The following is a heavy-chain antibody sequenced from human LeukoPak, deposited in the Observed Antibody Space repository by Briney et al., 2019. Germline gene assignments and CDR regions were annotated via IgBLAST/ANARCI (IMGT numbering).Heavy chain of an antibody. V-gene: IGHV4-61*02. CDR1: GGSISSGSYY. Sequence: SQTLSLTCTVSGGSISSGSYYWSWIRQPAGKGLEWIGRIYTSGSTNYNPSLKSRVTISVDTSKNQFSLKLSSVTAADTAVYYCAREGGMVHCSSTSCFGYWFDPWGQGTLVTVSS. J-gene: IGHJ5*02. CDR2: IYTSGST. D-gene: IGHD2-2*01. CDR3: AREGGMVHCSSTSCFGYWFDP.